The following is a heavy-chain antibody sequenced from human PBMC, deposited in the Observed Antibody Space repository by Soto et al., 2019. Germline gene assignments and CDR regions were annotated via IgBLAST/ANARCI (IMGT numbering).Heavy chain of an antibody. Sequence: SETLSLTRAFYVGSFSGYYWSCIRHPPGKWLEWIGEINHSGSTNYNPSLKSRLIISIDTSKNQFSLKVGSVTAADAAVYYCASSSLYGMEVWGQGTTDIVS. V-gene: IGHV4-34*01. CDR1: VGSFSGYY. CDR2: INHSGST. CDR3: ASSSLYGMEV. J-gene: IGHJ6*01.